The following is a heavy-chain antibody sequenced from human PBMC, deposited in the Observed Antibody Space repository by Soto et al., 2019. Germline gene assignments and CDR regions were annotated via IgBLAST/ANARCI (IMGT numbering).Heavy chain of an antibody. V-gene: IGHV4-34*01. CDR2: INHSGST. CDR1: GGSLSGYY. Sequence: SETLSLTCAVYGGSLSGYYWSWIRQPPGKGLEWIGEINHSGSTNYNPSLKSRVTISVDTSKNQFSLKLSSVTAADTAVYYCARGFGGSGSSFDYWGQGTLVTVSS. D-gene: IGHD3-10*01. CDR3: ARGFGGSGSSFDY. J-gene: IGHJ4*02.